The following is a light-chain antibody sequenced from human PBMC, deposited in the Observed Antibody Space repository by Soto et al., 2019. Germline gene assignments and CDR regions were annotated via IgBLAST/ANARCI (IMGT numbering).Light chain of an antibody. Sequence: QSALTQPASVSGSPGQSITISCTGASSDVGGYNSFSWYQQHPGKAAKLMIYDVSTRPSGVSNRCSGSKSGNTAYLTITGLHAEEEADYYSSSYTSSSSHVVFGGAIKLTVL. CDR2: DVS. V-gene: IGLV2-14*01. CDR1: SSDVGGYNS. CDR3: SSYTSSSSHVV. J-gene: IGLJ2*01.